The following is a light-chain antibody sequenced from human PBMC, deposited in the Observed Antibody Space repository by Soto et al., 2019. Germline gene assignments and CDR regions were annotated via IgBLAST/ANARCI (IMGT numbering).Light chain of an antibody. J-gene: IGKJ4*01. CDR1: RSVASH. V-gene: IGKV3-11*01. CDR3: QQRGKWPPLT. Sequence: EVVLTPSPATLSLSPGETATLSCRASRSVASHLAWYQHKPGQAPRLLIFEASTRATGLPARFSGSQSGTHFTLATLSLEPEHFAAYYGQQRGKWPPLTFGGGTKVEI. CDR2: EAS.